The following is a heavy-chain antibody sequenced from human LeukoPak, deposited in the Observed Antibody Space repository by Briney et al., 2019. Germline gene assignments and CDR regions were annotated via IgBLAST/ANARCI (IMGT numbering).Heavy chain of an antibody. J-gene: IGHJ4*02. V-gene: IGHV4-4*02. CDR2: IFYVGST. Sequence: SGTLSLTCAVSGGSISSSNWWSWVRQPPGKGLEWIGTIFYVGSTYYNPSLKSRVTISVDTSKSQFSLKLSSVTAADTAVYYCARLDLRWVDYWGQGTLVTVSS. D-gene: IGHD4-23*01. CDR1: GGSISSSNW. CDR3: ARLDLRWVDY.